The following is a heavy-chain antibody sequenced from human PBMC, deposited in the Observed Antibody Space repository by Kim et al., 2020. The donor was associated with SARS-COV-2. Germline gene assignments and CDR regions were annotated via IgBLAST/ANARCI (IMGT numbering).Heavy chain of an antibody. D-gene: IGHD1-26*01. V-gene: IGHV3-21*01. J-gene: IGHJ4*02. Sequence: YADSVKDRFTITRDNAKNSLYLQMNSLRAEDTAVYYCALSGSFTPGAFDYWGQGTLVTVSS. CDR3: ALSGSFTPGAFDY.